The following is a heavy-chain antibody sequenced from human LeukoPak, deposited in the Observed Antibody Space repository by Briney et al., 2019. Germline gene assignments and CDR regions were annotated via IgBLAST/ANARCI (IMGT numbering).Heavy chain of an antibody. CDR3: ARDLVGTTAS. J-gene: IGHJ5*02. V-gene: IGHV3-48*02. CDR2: ISGSSTTI. Sequence: GGSLRLSCAASGFSISTFEMNWVRQAPGKGLEWVSYISGSSTTIYYADSVKGRFTISRDNAKNSLYLQMNSLRDEDTAVYYCARDLVGTTASWGQGTLVTVSS. CDR1: GFSISTFE. D-gene: IGHD1-14*01.